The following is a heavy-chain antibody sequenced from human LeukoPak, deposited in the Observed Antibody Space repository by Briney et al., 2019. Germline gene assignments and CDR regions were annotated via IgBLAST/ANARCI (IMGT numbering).Heavy chain of an antibody. CDR2: VSYSGST. CDR3: ARRNPYDSGGYYYAFDY. J-gene: IGHJ4*02. D-gene: IGHD3-22*01. V-gene: IGHV4-59*01. CDR1: GGSISGYY. Sequence: PSETLSLTCTVSGGSISGYYWRWIRQPPGKGLEWIGYVSYSGSTNYNPSLKSRVTISVDTSKNQVSLKLRSVTAADTAVYYCARRNPYDSGGYYYAFDYWGQGTLVTVSS.